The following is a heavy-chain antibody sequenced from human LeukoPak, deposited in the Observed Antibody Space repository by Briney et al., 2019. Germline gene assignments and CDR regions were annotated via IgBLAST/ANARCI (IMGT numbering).Heavy chain of an antibody. Sequence: SETLSLTCTVSGGSISSYYWSWIRQPPGKGLEWMGYIYYSGSTNYNPSLKSRVTISVDTSKNQFSLKLSSVTAADTAVYYCASLTSGYYSDPLFDYWGQGTLVTVSS. D-gene: IGHD3-22*01. CDR2: IYYSGST. CDR1: GGSISSYY. J-gene: IGHJ4*02. V-gene: IGHV4-59*01. CDR3: ASLTSGYYSDPLFDY.